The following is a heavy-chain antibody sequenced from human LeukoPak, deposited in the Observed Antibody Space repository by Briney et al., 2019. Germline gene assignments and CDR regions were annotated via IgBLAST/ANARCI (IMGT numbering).Heavy chain of an antibody. V-gene: IGHV4-59*08. CDR2: IYYSGST. CDR1: GGSISSYY. J-gene: IGHJ4*02. Sequence: SETLSLTCTVSGGSISSYYWSLIRQPPGKGLEWIGYIYYSGSTNYNPSLKSRVTISVDTSKNQFSLKLSSVTAADAAMYYCARHVKGAIFGVILPYYFDYWGQGTLVTVSS. CDR3: ARHVKGAIFGVILPYYFDY. D-gene: IGHD3-3*01.